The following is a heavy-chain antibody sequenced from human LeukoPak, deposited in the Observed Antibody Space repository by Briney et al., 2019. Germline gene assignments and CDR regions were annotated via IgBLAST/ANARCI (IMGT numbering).Heavy chain of an antibody. CDR1: VASVTSHF. V-gene: IGHV4-59*02. CDR2: ISNRGST. D-gene: IGHD1-26*01. CDR3: AKGVSGTYYAFDV. J-gene: IGHJ3*01. Sequence: SETLSLTCGVSVASVTSHFWSWIRQTPGMGLEWIGYISNRGSTGYKPSLRSRVTISVDSSKNEVSLNVRSVSAADTALYYCAKGVSGTYYAFDVWGQGRTV.